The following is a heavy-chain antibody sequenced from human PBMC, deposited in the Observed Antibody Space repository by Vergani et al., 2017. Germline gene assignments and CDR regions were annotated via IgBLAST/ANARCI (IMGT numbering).Heavy chain of an antibody. CDR2: IYYSGST. D-gene: IGHD3-22*01. J-gene: IGHJ3*02. Sequence: QLQLQESGPGLVKPSETLSLTCTVSGGSISSSSYYWGWIRQPPGKGLEWIGSIYYSGSTYYNPSLKSRVTISDDTSKNQFSLKLSSVTAADTAVYYCARGITMIVGDDAFDIWGQGTMVTVSS. V-gene: IGHV4-39*07. CDR1: GGSISSSSYY. CDR3: ARGITMIVGDDAFDI.